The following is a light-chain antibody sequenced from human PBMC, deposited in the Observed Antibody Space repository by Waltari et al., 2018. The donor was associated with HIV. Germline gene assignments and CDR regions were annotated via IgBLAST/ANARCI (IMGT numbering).Light chain of an antibody. Sequence: IVLTQSPGTLSLSPGERATLSCRTSQSVSAGYIAWYQLKPGQPPTFLIYDSSKRATGIPDRFSGCGSGTDFTLTVSRLETEDFEVDFCQQYAESPRTFGQGPKV. CDR3: QQYAESPRT. V-gene: IGKV3-20*01. CDR1: QSVSAGY. J-gene: IGKJ1*01. CDR2: DSS.